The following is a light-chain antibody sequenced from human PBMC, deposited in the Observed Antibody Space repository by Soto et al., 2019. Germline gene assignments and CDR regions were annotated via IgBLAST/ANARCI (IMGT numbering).Light chain of an antibody. CDR1: QSISSW. CDR2: KAS. CDR3: QQYNNYPRT. J-gene: IGKJ1*01. Sequence: DIHMAHSPSALSSSLVDRVAITCRASQSISSWLAWYQQKPGKAPKLLIYKASTLESGVPSRFSGSGSGTEFTLTISSLQPDDFATYYCQQYNNYPRTFGQGTKVDIK. V-gene: IGKV1-5*03.